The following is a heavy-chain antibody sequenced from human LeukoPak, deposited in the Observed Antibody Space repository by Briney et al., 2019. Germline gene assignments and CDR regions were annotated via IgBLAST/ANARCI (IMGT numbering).Heavy chain of an antibody. CDR2: IKSKTDGGTT. Sequence: GGSLRLSCVASEFTFSNTWMSWVRQAPGKGLEWVGRIKSKTDGGTTDYAAPVKGRFTISRDDSKNTLYLQMNSLKTEDTAVYYCTTGGLGYCSGGSCYTDYWGQGTLVTVSS. CDR3: TTGGLGYCSGGSCYTDY. V-gene: IGHV3-15*01. D-gene: IGHD2-15*01. J-gene: IGHJ4*02. CDR1: EFTFSNTW.